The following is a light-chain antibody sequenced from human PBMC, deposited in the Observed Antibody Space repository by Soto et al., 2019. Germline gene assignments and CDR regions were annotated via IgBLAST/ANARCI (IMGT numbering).Light chain of an antibody. V-gene: IGKV3-15*01. CDR2: GAS. CDR1: QSVSSN. J-gene: IGKJ2*01. Sequence: EIVMTQSPATLSVSPGERATLSCRASQSVSSNLAWYQQKPGQAPRLLIYGASTRATGIPARFSGSGSGTEFILTISSLQSEDFAVYYCQQYNNWPPKYTFGQGTKLEI. CDR3: QQYNNWPPKYT.